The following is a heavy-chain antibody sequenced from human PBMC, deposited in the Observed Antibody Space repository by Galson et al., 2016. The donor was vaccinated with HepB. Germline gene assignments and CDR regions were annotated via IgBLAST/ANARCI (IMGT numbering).Heavy chain of an antibody. CDR2: ISWNSDSI. D-gene: IGHD3/OR15-3a*01. V-gene: IGHV3-9*01. J-gene: IGHJ4*02. CDR3: AKGRRNLDWLLGFDY. CDR1: GFTFEDYD. Sequence: SLRLSCAVSGFTFEDYDMHWVRQVPGQGLEWISGISWNSDSINYAISVKGRFTISRDNAKNSLYLQMNSLRAEDTALYYCAKGRRNLDWLLGFDYWGQGSQGTVSS.